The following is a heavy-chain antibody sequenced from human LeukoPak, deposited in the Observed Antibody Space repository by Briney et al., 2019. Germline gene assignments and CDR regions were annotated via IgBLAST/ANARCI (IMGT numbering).Heavy chain of an antibody. D-gene: IGHD3-22*01. V-gene: IGHV3-53*01. CDR2: IYSGDIT. CDR3: AKEGGRPYYYDSSGYFATLDY. J-gene: IGHJ4*02. Sequence: GGSLRLSCAASGFTVSSTCMSWVRQAPGKGLEWVSFIYSGDITYYADSVKGRFTISRDNSKNTLYLQMNSLRAEDTAVYYCAKEGGRPYYYDSSGYFATLDYWGQGTLVTVSS. CDR1: GFTVSSTC.